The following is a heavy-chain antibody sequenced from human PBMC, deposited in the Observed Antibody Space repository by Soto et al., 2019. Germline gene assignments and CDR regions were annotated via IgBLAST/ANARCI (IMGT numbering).Heavy chain of an antibody. CDR2: ILPHSGET. J-gene: IGHJ4*02. V-gene: IGHV1-2*02. Sequence: QVQLVQSGAEVKRPGASVKVSCKASGYSFTGYYMHWVRQAPGQGLEWMGWILPHSGETNYAQKFQARVTLTRDTSISTAYMQLSGLTSDDTAVYYCARETDDFTNGAHALWGQGTLVTVSS. D-gene: IGHD4-4*01. CDR1: GYSFTGYY. CDR3: ARETDDFTNGAHAL.